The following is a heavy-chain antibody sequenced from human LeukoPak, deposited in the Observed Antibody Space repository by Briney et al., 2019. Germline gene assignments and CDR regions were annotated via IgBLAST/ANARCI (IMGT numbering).Heavy chain of an antibody. V-gene: IGHV1-18*01. J-gene: IGHJ4*02. CDR1: GYTFTSYG. D-gene: IGHD3-10*01. CDR2: ISAYNGNT. CDR3: ARDEGRWYPMVRGVRETTDY. Sequence: ASVKVSCKASGYTFTSYGISWVRQAPGQGLEWMGWISAYNGNTNYAQKLQGRVTMTTDTSTSTAYMELRSLRSDDTALYYCARDEGRWYPMVRGVRETTDYWGQGTLVTVSS.